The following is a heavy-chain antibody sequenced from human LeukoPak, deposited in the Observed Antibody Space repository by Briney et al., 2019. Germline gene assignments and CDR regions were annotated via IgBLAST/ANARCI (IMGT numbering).Heavy chain of an antibody. Sequence: RASVKVSCKASGYTFTTYAIHWVRQAPGRSLEWMGRINAGNGDAKCSQNFHDRITITRDTSASTVYMELTSLRSEDTAVYYCGKSAPSGFDPWGQGTLVTVSS. J-gene: IGHJ5*02. CDR2: INAGNGDA. V-gene: IGHV1-3*01. CDR1: GYTFTTYA. CDR3: GKSAPSGFDP.